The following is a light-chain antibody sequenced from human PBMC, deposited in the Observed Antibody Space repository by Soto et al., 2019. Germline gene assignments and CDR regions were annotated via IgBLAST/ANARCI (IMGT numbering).Light chain of an antibody. CDR1: QSVSSSY. CDR3: QQYCSSPPRYT. J-gene: IGKJ2*01. Sequence: DIVLTQSPGTLSLSPGERATLSCRASQSVSSSYLAWYQQKPGRAPRLLIYGASSRATGIPNRFSGSGSGTDFNLTINILEPEDFAVYYCQQYCSSPPRYTFGQGTKLEIK. CDR2: GAS. V-gene: IGKV3-20*01.